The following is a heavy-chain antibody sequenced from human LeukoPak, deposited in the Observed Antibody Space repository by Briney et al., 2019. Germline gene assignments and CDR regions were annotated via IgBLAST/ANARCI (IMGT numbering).Heavy chain of an antibody. V-gene: IGHV1-18*01. Sequence: ASVKVSCKASGYTFTSYGISWVRQAPGQGLEWMGWISAYNGNTNYAQKLQGRVTMTTDTSTSTAYMELRSLRSDDTAVYYCARDLFSYCSGGSCSSYRFDSWGQGTLVTVSS. D-gene: IGHD2-15*01. CDR3: ARDLFSYCSGGSCSSYRFDS. J-gene: IGHJ4*02. CDR2: ISAYNGNT. CDR1: GYTFTSYG.